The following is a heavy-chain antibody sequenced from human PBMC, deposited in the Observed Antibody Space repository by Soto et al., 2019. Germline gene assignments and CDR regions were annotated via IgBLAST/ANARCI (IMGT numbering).Heavy chain of an antibody. J-gene: IGHJ4*02. CDR2: IGSSSSVI. D-gene: IGHD6-19*01. Sequence: EVQLAESGGGLVQPGGSVRLSCAASGFTFNSYSMNWIRQAPGRGLEWLSYIGSSSSVILYTDSVKDRFTISRDNAESSVYLQMNSLRVEDTAVYYCARQGGAGQIDFWGQGVQLTVSS. CDR3: ARQGGAGQIDF. CDR1: GFTFNSYS. V-gene: IGHV3-48*01.